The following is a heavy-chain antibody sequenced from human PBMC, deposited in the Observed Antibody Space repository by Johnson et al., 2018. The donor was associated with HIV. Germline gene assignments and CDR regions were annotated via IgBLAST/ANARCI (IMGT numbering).Heavy chain of an antibody. D-gene: IGHD6-6*01. CDR1: GFTFSNAW. V-gene: IGHV3-15*01. CDR3: ARASSIAARGADAFDI. CDR2: IKSKTDGGTT. Sequence: VQLVESGGGLVKPGGSLRLSCEASGFTFSNAWMSWVRQAPGKGLEWVGRIKSKTDGGTTDYAASVKGRFTISRDDSKNTLYLQMNSLRAEDTAVYYCARASSIAARGADAFDIWGQGTMVTVSS. J-gene: IGHJ3*02.